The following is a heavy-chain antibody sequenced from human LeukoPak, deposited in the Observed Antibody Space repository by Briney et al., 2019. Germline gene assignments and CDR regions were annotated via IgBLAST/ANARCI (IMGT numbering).Heavy chain of an antibody. Sequence: ASVKVSCKASGYTFTGYYMHWVRQAPGQGLEWMGRINPNSGGTNYAQKCQGRVTMTRDTSISTAYMELSMLRSDDTAVYYCARDRDYYGSGSYYNVVDYWGQGTLVTVSS. D-gene: IGHD3-10*01. CDR3: ARDRDYYGSGSYYNVVDY. J-gene: IGHJ4*02. CDR1: GYTFTGYY. CDR2: INPNSGGT. V-gene: IGHV1-2*06.